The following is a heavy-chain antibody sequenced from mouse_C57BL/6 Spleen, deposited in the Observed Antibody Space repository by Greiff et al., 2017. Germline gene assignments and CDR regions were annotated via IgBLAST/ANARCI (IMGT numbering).Heavy chain of an antibody. J-gene: IGHJ3*01. Sequence: QVQLQQSGPELVKPGASVKISCKASGYSFTSYYIHWVKQRPGQGLEWIGWIYPGSGNTKYNEKFKGKATLTADTSSSTSYMQLSSLTSEDFAVYYCARNYGSSPFAYWGQGTLVTVSA. V-gene: IGHV1-66*01. CDR1: GYSFTSYY. CDR2: IYPGSGNT. D-gene: IGHD1-1*01. CDR3: ARNYGSSPFAY.